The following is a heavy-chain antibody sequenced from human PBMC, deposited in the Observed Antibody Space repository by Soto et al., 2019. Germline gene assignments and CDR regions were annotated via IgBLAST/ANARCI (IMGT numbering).Heavy chain of an antibody. J-gene: IGHJ4*02. V-gene: IGHV3-23*01. Sequence: GGSLRLSCAASGFTFSSYAMSWVRQAPGKGLEWVSAISGSGGSTYYAHSVKGRFTISRDNSKNTLYLQMNSLRAEDTDVYYCAKTVEYLLLTFDYWGQGTLVTVSS. D-gene: IGHD2-2*01. CDR1: GFTFSSYA. CDR3: AKTVEYLLLTFDY. CDR2: ISGSGGST.